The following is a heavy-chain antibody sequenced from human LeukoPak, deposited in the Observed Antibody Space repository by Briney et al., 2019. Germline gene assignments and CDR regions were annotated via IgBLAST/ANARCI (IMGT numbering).Heavy chain of an antibody. J-gene: IGHJ3*02. V-gene: IGHV4-34*01. CDR3: ARGDAFDI. CDR2: INHSGST. CDR1: GGSFSGYY. Sequence: SETLSLTCAVYGGSFSGYYWSWIRQPPGKGLEWIGEINHSGSTNYNPSLKSRVTISVDTSRNQFSLKLSSVTAADTAVYYCARGDAFDIWGQGTMVTVSS.